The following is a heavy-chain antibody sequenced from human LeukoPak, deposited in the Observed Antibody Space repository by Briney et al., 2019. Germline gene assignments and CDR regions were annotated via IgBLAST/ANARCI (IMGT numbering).Heavy chain of an antibody. CDR2: ISSSSSYI. D-gene: IGHD6-19*01. Sequence: GGSLRLSCAASGFTFSSYSMNWVRQAPGKGLGWVSSISSSSSYIYYADSVKGRFTISRDNAKNSLYLQMNSLRAEDTAVYYCARGVFAVAGINYFDYWGQGTLVTVSS. V-gene: IGHV3-21*01. CDR3: ARGVFAVAGINYFDY. CDR1: GFTFSSYS. J-gene: IGHJ4*02.